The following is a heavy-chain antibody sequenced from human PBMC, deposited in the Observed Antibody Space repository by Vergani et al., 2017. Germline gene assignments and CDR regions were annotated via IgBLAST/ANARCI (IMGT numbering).Heavy chain of an antibody. CDR2: IYYSGST. CDR1: GCSISSYY. V-gene: IGHV4-59*01. J-gene: IGHJ6*02. Sequence: QVQLQESGPGLVKPSETLSLTCTVSGCSISSYYWSWIRQPPGKGLEWIGYIYYSGSTNYNPSLKSRVTISVDTSKNQFSLKLSSVTAADTAVYYCARDRGIVGATTGGMDVWGQGTTVTVS. CDR3: ARDRGIVGATTGGMDV. D-gene: IGHD1-26*01.